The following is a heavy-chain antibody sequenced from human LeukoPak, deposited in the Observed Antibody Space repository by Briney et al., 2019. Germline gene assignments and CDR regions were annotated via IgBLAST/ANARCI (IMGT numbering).Heavy chain of an antibody. CDR2: MNTNSGNT. CDR1: GYTFASYD. V-gene: IGHV1-8*01. CDR3: VAKGC. Sequence: ASVKVSCKASGYTFASYDVNWVRQATGQGLEWMGWMNTNSGNTGHAQKLQGRVTMTRNTSISTAYMELSSLRSDDTAVYYCVAKGCWGQGTLVTVSS. J-gene: IGHJ4*02.